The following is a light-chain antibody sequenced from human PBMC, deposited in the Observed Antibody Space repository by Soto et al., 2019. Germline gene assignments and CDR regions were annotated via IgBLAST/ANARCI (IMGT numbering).Light chain of an antibody. Sequence: EFVLTQSPGTLSLSPGDRATLSCRASQSVNSNFLAWYQQKPGQAPRLLIYGASSRATGIPDTFSGSGSGTDFTLTISRLEPGDFAVYYCQQYGTSPWTFGQGTKVDIK. CDR1: QSVNSNF. J-gene: IGKJ1*01. CDR3: QQYGTSPWT. V-gene: IGKV3-20*01. CDR2: GAS.